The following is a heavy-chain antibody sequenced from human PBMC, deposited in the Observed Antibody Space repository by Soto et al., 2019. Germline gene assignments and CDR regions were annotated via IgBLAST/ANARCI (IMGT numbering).Heavy chain of an antibody. CDR2: IFYTGAT. D-gene: IGHD2-8*02. J-gene: IGHJ4*02. CDR1: SGSINDYY. Sequence: SETLSLTCTISSGSINDYYWSWIRQSPRQGLEWIGYIFYTGATYFNPPLKSRVTMSVDTSRNQFSLKLTPVTAADTAVYYCARDKITGLFDYWGQGTLVTVSS. CDR3: ARDKITGLFDY. V-gene: IGHV4-59*12.